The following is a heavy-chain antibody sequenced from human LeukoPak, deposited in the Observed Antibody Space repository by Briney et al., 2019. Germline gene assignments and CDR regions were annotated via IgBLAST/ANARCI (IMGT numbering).Heavy chain of an antibody. CDR2: IYHSGST. V-gene: IGHV4-30-2*01. D-gene: IGHD3-3*01. J-gene: IGHJ4*02. CDR1: GGSIGSGGYS. CDR3: ARIYDFWSGSYFDY. Sequence: PSETLSLTCAVSGGSIGSGGYSWSWIRQPPGKGLEWIGYIYHSGSTYYNPSLKSRVTISVDRSKNQFSLKLSSVTAADTAVYYCARIYDFWSGSYFDYWGQGTLVTVSS.